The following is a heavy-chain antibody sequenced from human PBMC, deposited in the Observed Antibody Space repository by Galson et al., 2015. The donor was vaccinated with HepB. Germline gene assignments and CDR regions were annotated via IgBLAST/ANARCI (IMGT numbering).Heavy chain of an antibody. CDR1: GFTFSNYA. CDR3: AKDLNGRQLFPDVFDI. Sequence: SLRLSCAASGFTFSNYAKSWVRQAPGKGLEWVSNISGSGGSTYYADSVKGRITISRDNSKNTLYLLMNSLRAEDTAVYYCAKDLNGRQLFPDVFDIWGQGTMVTVSS. D-gene: IGHD6-13*01. V-gene: IGHV3-23*01. J-gene: IGHJ3*02. CDR2: ISGSGGST.